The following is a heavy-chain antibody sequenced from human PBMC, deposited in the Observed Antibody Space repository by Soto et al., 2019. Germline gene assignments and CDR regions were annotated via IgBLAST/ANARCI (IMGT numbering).Heavy chain of an antibody. CDR1: GGSISSGDYY. V-gene: IGHV4-30-4*01. Sequence: SLTCTVSGGSISSGDYYWSWIRQPPGKGLEWIGYIYYSGSTYYNPSLKSRVTISVDTSKNQFSLKLSSVTAADTAVYYCARAVGGRYCSGGSCGSKADYWGQGTLVTVSS. J-gene: IGHJ4*02. D-gene: IGHD2-15*01. CDR2: IYYSGST. CDR3: ARAVGGRYCSGGSCGSKADY.